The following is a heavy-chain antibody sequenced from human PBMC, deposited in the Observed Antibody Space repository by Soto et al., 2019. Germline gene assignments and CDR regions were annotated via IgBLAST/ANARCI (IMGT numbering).Heavy chain of an antibody. J-gene: IGHJ4*02. Sequence: GASVKVSCKASGYTFTSYGISWVRQAPGQGLEWMGWISAYNGNTNYAQKLQGRVTMTTDTSTSTAYMELRSLRSGDTAVYYCARDISSSWYLSLYYFDYWGQGTLVTVSS. CDR1: GYTFTSYG. V-gene: IGHV1-18*01. D-gene: IGHD6-13*01. CDR2: ISAYNGNT. CDR3: ARDISSSWYLSLYYFDY.